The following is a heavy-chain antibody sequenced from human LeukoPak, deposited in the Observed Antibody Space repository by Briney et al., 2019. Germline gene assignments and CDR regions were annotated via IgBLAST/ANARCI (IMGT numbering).Heavy chain of an antibody. Sequence: GSSVKVSCKASGGTFSSYAISWVRQAPGQGLEWMGRIIPIFGIENYAQKFQGRVTITADKSTSTAYMELSSLRSEDTAVYYCARVRDTDSSTWYYFDYWGQGTLVTVSS. D-gene: IGHD6-13*01. CDR3: ARVRDTDSSTWYYFDY. V-gene: IGHV1-69*04. CDR2: IIPIFGIE. J-gene: IGHJ4*02. CDR1: GGTFSSYA.